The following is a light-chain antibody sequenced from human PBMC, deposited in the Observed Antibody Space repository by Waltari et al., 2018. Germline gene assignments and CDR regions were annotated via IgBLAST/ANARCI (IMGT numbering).Light chain of an antibody. CDR3: QQSYSTPQVT. CDR1: QIISSY. Sequence: DIQMTQSPSSLSASVGDRVTITCRASQIISSYLNWYQQKPGKAPKLLIYVASSLQGGAPSRFSGSGSGTDFTLTISSLQSEDFATYYCQQSYSTPQVTFGPGTKVDIK. V-gene: IGKV1-39*01. J-gene: IGKJ3*01. CDR2: VAS.